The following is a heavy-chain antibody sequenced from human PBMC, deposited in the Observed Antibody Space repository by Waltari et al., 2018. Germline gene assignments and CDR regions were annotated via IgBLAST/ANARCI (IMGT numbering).Heavy chain of an antibody. J-gene: IGHJ3*02. Sequence: QVQLQQWGAGLLKPSETLSLTCAVYGGSFSGYYCSWIRHPPGKGLEWFGEINHSGSSNNNPSLKSRVTISVETTKNQFSLKLNSVTAADTAVYYCTRAWISLILGATSAFDIWGQGTMVTVS. V-gene: IGHV4-34*01. CDR3: TRAWISLILGATSAFDI. CDR1: GGSFSGYY. CDR2: INHSGSS. D-gene: IGHD1-26*01.